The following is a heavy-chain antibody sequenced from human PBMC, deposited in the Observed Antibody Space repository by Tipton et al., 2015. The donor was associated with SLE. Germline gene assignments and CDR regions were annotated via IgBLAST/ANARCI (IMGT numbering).Heavy chain of an antibody. Sequence: TLSLTCTVSGASITSGNYYWSWIRQPAGKGLEWIGYIYTTGSTNYNPSLKSRVTISVDTSKNQFSLKLTSVTAADTAVYYCVRPVVQGAPYYGVDVWGPGTAVTVSS. CDR3: VRPVVQGAPYYGVDV. V-gene: IGHV4-61*09. D-gene: IGHD3-10*01. CDR1: GASITSGNYY. J-gene: IGHJ6*02. CDR2: IYTTGST.